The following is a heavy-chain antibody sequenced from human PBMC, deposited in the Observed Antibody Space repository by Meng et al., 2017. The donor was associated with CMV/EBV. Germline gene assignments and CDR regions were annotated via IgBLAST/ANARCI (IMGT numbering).Heavy chain of an antibody. CDR2: IYYSGST. V-gene: IGHV4-39*07. J-gene: IGHJ4*02. CDR3: ARGLGFGELLFPFDY. D-gene: IGHD3-10*01. Sequence: QLRLEGSGPGRVRPSATLSLTCTVSGGSISSSSYYWGWIRQPQGKGLEWIGSIYYSGSTYYNPSLKSRVTISVDTSKNQFSLKLSSVTAADTAVYYCARGLGFGELLFPFDYWGQGTLVTVSS. CDR1: GGSISSSSYY.